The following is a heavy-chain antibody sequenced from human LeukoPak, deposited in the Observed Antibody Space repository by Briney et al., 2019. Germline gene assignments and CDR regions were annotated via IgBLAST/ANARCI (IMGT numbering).Heavy chain of an antibody. D-gene: IGHD2-15*01. CDR2: INSDESST. CDR1: GFTFSTYW. V-gene: IGHV3-74*01. Sequence: GGSLRLSCAASGFTFSTYWMHWVRQAPGKGLVWVSRINSDESSTTYADSVKGRFTISRDNAKNTLYLQMDSLRAEDTAVYYCAKSRRAYCSGGSCFGLWDYWGQGTLVTVSS. CDR3: AKSRRAYCSGGSCFGLWDY. J-gene: IGHJ4*02.